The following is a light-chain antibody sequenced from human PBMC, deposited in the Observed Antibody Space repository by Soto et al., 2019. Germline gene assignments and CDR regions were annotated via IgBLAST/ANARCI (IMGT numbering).Light chain of an antibody. V-gene: IGKV1-39*01. J-gene: IGKJ4*02. CDR3: RQTFSTQIS. Sequence: DIEMTQSPSSLSASAGDKVTITCRASQNIGDYLSWYQQRPGKAPKLLIYSSSILHSAASSRFSGGGSGTDFTLTISGLQPDDFATDYCRQTFSTQISFGGGTTVDIK. CDR1: QNIGDY. CDR2: SSS.